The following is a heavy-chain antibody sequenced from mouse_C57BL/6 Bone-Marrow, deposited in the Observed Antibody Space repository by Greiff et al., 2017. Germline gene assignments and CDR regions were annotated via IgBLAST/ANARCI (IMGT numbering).Heavy chain of an antibody. Sequence: VQLKESVAELVRPGASVKLSCTASGFNIKNTYMHWVKQRPEQGLEWIGRIDPANGNTNYAPKFQGKATITADTSSNTAYLQLSSLTSEDTASYYCATPIYYDYDVDYGGQGTSVTVSS. V-gene: IGHV14-3*01. CDR3: ATPIYYDYDVDY. D-gene: IGHD2-4*01. J-gene: IGHJ4*01. CDR1: GFNIKNTY. CDR2: IDPANGNT.